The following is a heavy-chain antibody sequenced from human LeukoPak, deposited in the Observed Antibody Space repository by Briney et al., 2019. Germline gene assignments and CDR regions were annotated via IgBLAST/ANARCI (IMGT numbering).Heavy chain of an antibody. D-gene: IGHD4-23*01. V-gene: IGHV3-48*04. CDR2: IGTSSTTI. J-gene: IGHJ3*02. CDR1: GFTFSSYT. Sequence: GGSLRLSCAASGFTFSSYTMNWVRQPPGKGLEWVSNIGTSSTTIYYADSVKGRFTISRDNAKNSLYLQMNSLRAEDTAVYYCARDDTSVTFDIWGQGTMVTVSS. CDR3: ARDDTSVTFDI.